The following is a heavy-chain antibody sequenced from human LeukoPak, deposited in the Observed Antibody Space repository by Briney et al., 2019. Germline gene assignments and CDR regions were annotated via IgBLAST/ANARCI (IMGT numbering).Heavy chain of an antibody. CDR1: GGSISSSSYY. Sequence: SETLSLTCTVSGGSISSSSYYWGWIRQPPGKGLEWIGSIYYSGSTYYNPSLKSRVTISVDTSKNQFSLKLNSVTAADTAMYYCARDVGSSWFSIWFDPWGQGTLVTVSS. J-gene: IGHJ5*02. CDR2: IYYSGST. D-gene: IGHD6-13*01. CDR3: ARDVGSSWFSIWFDP. V-gene: IGHV4-39*07.